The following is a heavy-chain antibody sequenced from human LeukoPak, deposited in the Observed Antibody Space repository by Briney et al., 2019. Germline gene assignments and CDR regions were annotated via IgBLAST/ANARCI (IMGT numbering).Heavy chain of an antibody. Sequence: GGSLRLSCAVSGITLSNYGMSWVRQAPGKGLEWVSVIYSGGSTYYADSVKGRFTISRDNSKNTLYLQMNSLRAEDTAVYYCARDRNSSSWYGGGYYYYGMDVWGQGTTVTVSS. CDR2: IYSGGST. CDR3: ARDRNSSSWYGGGYYYYGMDV. D-gene: IGHD6-13*01. V-gene: IGHV3-66*01. CDR1: GITLSNYG. J-gene: IGHJ6*02.